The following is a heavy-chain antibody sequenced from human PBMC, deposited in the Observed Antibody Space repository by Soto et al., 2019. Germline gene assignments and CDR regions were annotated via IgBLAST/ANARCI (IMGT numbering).Heavy chain of an antibody. V-gene: IGHV3-30-3*01. CDR3: AREGRFGSYIDY. D-gene: IGHD3-10*01. CDR2: ISVDGGTK. CDR1: RFPFRSYN. Sequence: RLSCAASRFPFRSYNMYWVRQAPGKGLEWVALISVDGGTKNYADSVKGRFTVSRDNSENNLSLQMNSLRPEDTAVYFCAREGRFGSYIDYCRQRPLVTVCS. J-gene: IGHJ4*02.